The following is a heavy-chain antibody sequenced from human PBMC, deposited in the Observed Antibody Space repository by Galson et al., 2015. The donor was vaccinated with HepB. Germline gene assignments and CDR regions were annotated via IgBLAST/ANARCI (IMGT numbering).Heavy chain of an antibody. CDR1: GLTFSSQP. CDR3: AKWDTTRTVVIGGGFDY. D-gene: IGHD4-23*01. CDR2: ISESGANT. J-gene: IGHJ4*02. Sequence: SLRLSCAASGLTFSSQPMSWVRQAPEKGLEWVSAISESGANTYYADSVKGRFTISRDNSKNTLYLQMNSLRAEDTAVYYCAKWDTTRTVVIGGGFDYWGQGTLVTVSS. V-gene: IGHV3-23*01.